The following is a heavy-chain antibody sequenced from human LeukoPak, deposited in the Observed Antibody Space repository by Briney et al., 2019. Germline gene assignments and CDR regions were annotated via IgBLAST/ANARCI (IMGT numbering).Heavy chain of an antibody. CDR1: GFTFSSYA. V-gene: IGHV3-23*01. CDR3: AKASGILTGYYPNWFDP. J-gene: IGHJ5*02. CDR2: ISGSGGST. Sequence: PGGSLRLSCAASGFTFSSYAMSWVRQAPGKGLEWVSAISGSGGSTYYADSVKGRFTISRDNSKNTLYLQMNSLRAEDTAVYYCAKASGILTGYYPNWFDPWGQGTLVTVSS. D-gene: IGHD3-9*01.